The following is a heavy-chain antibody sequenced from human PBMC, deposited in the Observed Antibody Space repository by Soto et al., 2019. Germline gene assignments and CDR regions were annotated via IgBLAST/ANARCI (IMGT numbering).Heavy chain of an antibody. CDR1: GGSISSGGYY. CDR3: ARSVDP. V-gene: IGHV4-31*03. CDR2: IFYSGTT. Sequence: QVQLQESGPGLVKPSQTLSLTCTVSGGSISSGGYYWSWIRQHPGKGLEWIGYIFYSGTTYYNPSPXRXXTISVDTSKNQFSLKLSSVTAADTAVYYCARSVDPWGQGTLVTVSS. J-gene: IGHJ5*02.